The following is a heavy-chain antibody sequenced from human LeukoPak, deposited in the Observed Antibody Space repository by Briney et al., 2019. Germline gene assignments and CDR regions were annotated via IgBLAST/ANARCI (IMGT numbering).Heavy chain of an antibody. V-gene: IGHV4-39*01. J-gene: IGHJ4*02. CDR1: GGSISSSSYY. Sequence: PSETLSLTCTVSGGSISSSSYYWGWIRQPPGKGLEWIGSIYYSGSTYYNPSLKSRVTISVDTSKNQFSLKLSSVTAADTAVYYCARHRRYYDILTGYSIAEVLDYWGQGTLVTVSS. D-gene: IGHD3-9*01. CDR3: ARHRRYYDILTGYSIAEVLDY. CDR2: IYYSGST.